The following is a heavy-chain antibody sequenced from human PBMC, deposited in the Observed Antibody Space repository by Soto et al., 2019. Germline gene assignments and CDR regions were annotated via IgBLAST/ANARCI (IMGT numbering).Heavy chain of an antibody. CDR1: GFIFSTYA. J-gene: IGHJ4*02. CDR2: ISGSGETT. CDR3: AKDTPIVTTILGYFDY. D-gene: IGHD5-12*01. Sequence: PGGSLRLSCAASGFIFSTYAMTWVRQAPGKGLEWVSVISGSGETTYYADSVKGRFTISRDNSRNTLYLQMSSLRAEDTAVYYCAKDTPIVTTILGYFDYWGQGTLVTVSS. V-gene: IGHV3-23*01.